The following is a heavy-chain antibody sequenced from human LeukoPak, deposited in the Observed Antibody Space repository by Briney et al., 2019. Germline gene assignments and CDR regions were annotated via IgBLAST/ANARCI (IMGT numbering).Heavy chain of an antibody. CDR2: IIPIFGTA. Sequence: SVKVSCKASGGTFSSYAISWVRQAPGQGLEWMGGIIPIFGTANYAQKFQGRVTITTDESTSTAYMKLSSLRSEDTAVYYCASQQLVRGPFDYWGQGTLVTVSS. CDR3: ASQQLVRGPFDY. D-gene: IGHD6-6*01. J-gene: IGHJ4*02. V-gene: IGHV1-69*05. CDR1: GGTFSSYA.